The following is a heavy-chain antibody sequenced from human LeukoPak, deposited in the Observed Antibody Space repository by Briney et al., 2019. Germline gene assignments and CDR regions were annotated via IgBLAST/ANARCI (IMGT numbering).Heavy chain of an antibody. Sequence: GGSLRLSCEASGFAFSFFAMSWLRQAPGKGLEWVSTINANSGTRSYAASVRGRFTISRDNSKNTLYLQLNTLRADDTAVYYCASALSGALAVTADWFAPWGQGTLVVVSS. CDR3: ASALSGALAVTADWFAP. D-gene: IGHD2-21*02. CDR1: GFAFSFFA. V-gene: IGHV3-23*01. CDR2: INANSGTR. J-gene: IGHJ5*01.